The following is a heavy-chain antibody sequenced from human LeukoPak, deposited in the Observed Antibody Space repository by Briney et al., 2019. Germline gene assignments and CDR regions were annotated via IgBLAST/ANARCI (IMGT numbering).Heavy chain of an antibody. V-gene: IGHV3-72*01. CDR1: GFTFSDHY. Sequence: PGGALRVSCAASGFTFSDHYMDSGRQGPGKGLGWVGRSRNRINTEKAASVKGRFTISRVDSKNSLYLEMTSLKTEDTAVYFCARAKSLVAMDVWGKGTTVTVSS. J-gene: IGHJ6*03. CDR3: ARAKSLVAMDV. CDR2: SRNRINT.